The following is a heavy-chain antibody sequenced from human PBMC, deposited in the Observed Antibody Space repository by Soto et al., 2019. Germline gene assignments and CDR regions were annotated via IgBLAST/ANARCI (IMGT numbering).Heavy chain of an antibody. J-gene: IGHJ4*02. CDR1: GFTFSSYG. CDR2: IWHDGGNK. V-gene: IGHV3-33*01. D-gene: IGHD3-16*01. CDR3: ARDGDVNTGFGKDY. Sequence: QVQLVESGGGVVQPGRSLRLSCAASGFTFSSYGMHWVRQAPGKRLEWVAFIWHDGGNKFYAESVKGRFTISRDNSKNTLYLQMTSLSAEDTAMYYCARDGDVNTGFGKDYWGQGTLVTVSS.